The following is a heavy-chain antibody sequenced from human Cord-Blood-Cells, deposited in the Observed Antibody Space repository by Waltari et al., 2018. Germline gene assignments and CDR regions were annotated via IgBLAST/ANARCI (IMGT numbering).Heavy chain of an antibody. CDR3: ARDNWGSGRAFDI. CDR2: ISYDGSNK. V-gene: IGHV3-30-3*01. D-gene: IGHD7-27*01. CDR1: GFTFSSYA. J-gene: IGHJ3*02. Sequence: QVQLVESGGGVVQPGRSLRLPCAASGFTFSSYAMPWVRPAPGKGLEWVAVISYDGSNKYYADSVKGRFTISRDNSKNTLYLQMNSLRAEDTAVYYCARDNWGSGRAFDIWGQGTMVTVSS.